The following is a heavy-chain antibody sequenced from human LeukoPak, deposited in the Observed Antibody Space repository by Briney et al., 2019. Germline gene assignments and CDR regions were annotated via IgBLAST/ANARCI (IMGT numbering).Heavy chain of an antibody. J-gene: IGHJ4*02. V-gene: IGHV4-39*01. Sequence: PSETLSVTCSVSGGSISSSSHYWSWIRQPPGKGLEWIGSVYYSGSTYYNPSLKSRVTISVDTSKNQFSLKLSSVTAADTAVYFCARRGSGYDYNPYDYWGQGTLVTVSS. CDR3: ARRGSGYDYNPYDY. CDR1: GGSISSSSHY. CDR2: VYYSGST. D-gene: IGHD5-12*01.